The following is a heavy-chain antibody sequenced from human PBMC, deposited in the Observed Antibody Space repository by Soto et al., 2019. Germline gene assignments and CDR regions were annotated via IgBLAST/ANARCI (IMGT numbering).Heavy chain of an antibody. V-gene: IGHV1-69*13. Sequence: GASVKVSCKASGGTFSSYAISWVRQAPGQGLEWMGGIIPIFGTANYAQKFQGRVTITADESTSTAYMELSSLRSEDTAVYYCAREYYYDSSGYYYVRTTRGYFHDYSGQGTLVTVS. CDR1: GGTFSSYA. D-gene: IGHD3-22*01. CDR3: AREYYYDSSGYYYVRTTRGYFHDY. J-gene: IGHJ4*02. CDR2: IIPIFGTA.